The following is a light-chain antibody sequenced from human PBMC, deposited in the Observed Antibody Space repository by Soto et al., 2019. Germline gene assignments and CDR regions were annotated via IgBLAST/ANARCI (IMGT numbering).Light chain of an antibody. Sequence: QSALTQRASVSGSPGQSITISCTGTSSDVGGYNYVSWYQQHPGKAPKLMIYDVSNRPSGVSNRFSGSKSGNTASLTISGLQAEDEADYYCSSFRSSSTLYVFGTGTKLTVL. V-gene: IGLV2-14*01. CDR2: DVS. CDR3: SSFRSSSTLYV. CDR1: SSDVGGYNY. J-gene: IGLJ1*01.